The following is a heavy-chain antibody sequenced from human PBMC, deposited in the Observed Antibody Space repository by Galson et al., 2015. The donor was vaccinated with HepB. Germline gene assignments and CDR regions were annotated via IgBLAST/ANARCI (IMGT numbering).Heavy chain of an antibody. V-gene: IGHV6-1*01. J-gene: IGHJ6*02. CDR1: GDSVSNSNAA. Sequence: CAISGDSVSNSNAAWNWIRQSPSRGLEWLGRTYYRAKWYSDYTVSLRSRITINSDTSKNQISLHLTSVTPEDTAVYYCARVHGTIYYYAMDVWGQGTTVTVSS. CDR2: TYYRAKWYS. CDR3: ARVHGTIYYYAMDV. D-gene: IGHD2-2*01.